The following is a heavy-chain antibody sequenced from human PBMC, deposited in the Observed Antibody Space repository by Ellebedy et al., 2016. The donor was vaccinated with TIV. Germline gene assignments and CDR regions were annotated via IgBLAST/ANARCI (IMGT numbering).Heavy chain of an antibody. Sequence: GESLKISXAASGFTFSTYPMHWVRQAPGKGLEWVANMKQDGSEKYYVDSVKGRFTISRDNAKNSLYLQMNSLRAEDTAVYYCARAIAAAGSYWGRGTLVTVSS. J-gene: IGHJ4*02. D-gene: IGHD6-13*01. CDR1: GFTFSTYP. CDR2: MKQDGSEK. CDR3: ARAIAAAGSY. V-gene: IGHV3-7*01.